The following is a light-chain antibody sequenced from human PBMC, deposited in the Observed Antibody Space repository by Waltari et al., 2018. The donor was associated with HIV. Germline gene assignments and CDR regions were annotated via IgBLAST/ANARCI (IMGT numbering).Light chain of an antibody. CDR3: SSYTSSSTYV. J-gene: IGLJ1*01. CDR2: DVS. CDR1: SRDVGGYNY. V-gene: IGLV2-14*01. Sequence: QSALTQPASVSGSPGTSITISCTGTSRDVGGYNYVSWYQQQPGKAPKVMIYDVSKRPSGVSNRFSGSKSGNTASLTISGLQAEDEADYYCSSYTSSSTYVFGTGTKVTV.